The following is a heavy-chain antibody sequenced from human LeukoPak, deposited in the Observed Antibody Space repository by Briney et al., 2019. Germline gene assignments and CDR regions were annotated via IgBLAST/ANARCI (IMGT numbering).Heavy chain of an antibody. J-gene: IGHJ4*02. D-gene: IGHD2-15*01. Sequence: ASVKVSCKACGYTFTGYYMHWVRPAPGQGLEWMGWINPNSGGTNYAQKFQGRVTMTRDTSISTAYMELSRLRSDDTAVYYCAREGCSSGSCHCGYWGQGTLVTVSS. CDR1: GYTFTGYY. CDR3: AREGCSSGSCHCGY. CDR2: INPNSGGT. V-gene: IGHV1-2*02.